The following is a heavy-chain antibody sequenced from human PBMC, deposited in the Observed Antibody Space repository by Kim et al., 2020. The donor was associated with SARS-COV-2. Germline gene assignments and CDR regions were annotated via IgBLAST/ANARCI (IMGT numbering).Heavy chain of an antibody. CDR3: ATAGVGATRNYYYYYGMDV. J-gene: IGHJ6*02. Sequence: ASVKVSCKVSGYTLTELSMHWVRQAPGKGLEWMGGFDPEDGETIYAQKFQGRVTMTEDTSTDTAYMELSSLRSEDTAVYYCATAGVGATRNYYYYYGMDVWGQGTTVTVSS. D-gene: IGHD1-26*01. CDR1: GYTLTELS. V-gene: IGHV1-24*01. CDR2: FDPEDGET.